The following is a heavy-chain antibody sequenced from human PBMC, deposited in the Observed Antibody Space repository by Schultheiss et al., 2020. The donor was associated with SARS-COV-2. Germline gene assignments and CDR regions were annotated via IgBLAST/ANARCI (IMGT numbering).Heavy chain of an antibody. V-gene: IGHV3-64D*06. Sequence: GGSLRLSCSASGVIFSFYAMHWVRQAPGKGLEYVSGISNNGGETFYADSVKGRFTISRDNSKNTVYLLMSSLRGEDTAVYHCVKARGSSTWRGLMDVWGKGTTVTVSS. J-gene: IGHJ6*04. CDR1: GVIFSFYA. CDR2: ISNNGGET. D-gene: IGHD2-2*01. CDR3: VKARGSSTWRGLMDV.